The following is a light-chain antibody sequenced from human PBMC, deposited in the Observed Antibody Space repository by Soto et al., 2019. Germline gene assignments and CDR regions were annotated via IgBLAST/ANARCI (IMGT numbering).Light chain of an antibody. Sequence: EIVLTQSPGTLSLSPGERATLSCRASQSVSSSYLAWYQQKPGQAPRLLIYGASSRATGIPDRFSGSGSGTDFTLTISRLEPEDFAVYYCQQYGSPPLLTFGTGTKWDIK. CDR1: QSVSSSY. V-gene: IGKV3-20*01. CDR3: QQYGSPPLLT. CDR2: GAS. J-gene: IGKJ3*01.